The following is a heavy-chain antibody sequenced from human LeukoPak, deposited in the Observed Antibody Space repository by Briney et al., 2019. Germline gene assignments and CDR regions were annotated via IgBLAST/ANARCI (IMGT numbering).Heavy chain of an antibody. CDR2: IYYSGST. V-gene: IGHV4-59*01. Sequence: SETLSLTCTVSGDSIRSSYWSWIRQPPGKGLEWIGYIYYSGSTNYNPSLKSRVTISVDTSKNQFSLRLSSVTAADTAIYYCARVTPLYDHYYIDWWGQGTLVTVSS. J-gene: IGHJ4*02. D-gene: IGHD3-22*01. CDR3: ARVTPLYDHYYIDW. CDR1: GDSIRSSY.